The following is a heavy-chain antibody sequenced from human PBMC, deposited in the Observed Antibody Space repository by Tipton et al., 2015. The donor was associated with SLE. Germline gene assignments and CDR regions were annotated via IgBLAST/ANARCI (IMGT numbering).Heavy chain of an antibody. J-gene: IGHJ4*02. CDR1: GGSISSSHYY. CDR2: ISYSGST. CDR3: AAAYWGDDCYWGAC. V-gene: IGHV4-39*07. Sequence: TLSLTCTVSGGSISSSHYYWGWVRQTPGKGLEWLGSISYSGSTYLNPSLKSRVTLSRDTSKNQFSLNLNSVTAADTAFYYCAAAYWGDDCYWGACWGQGALVTVSS. D-gene: IGHD2-21*01.